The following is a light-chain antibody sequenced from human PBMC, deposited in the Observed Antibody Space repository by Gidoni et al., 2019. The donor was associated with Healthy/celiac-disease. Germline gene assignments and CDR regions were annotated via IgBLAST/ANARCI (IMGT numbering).Light chain of an antibody. Sequence: EIVLTQSPGTLSLSPGERAPLSCRASQSVSSSDLAWYQQKPGQAPRLLIYGASSRATGIPDRFSGSGSGTDFTLTISRLEPEDFAVYYCQQYGSSPTFGQGTKVEIK. J-gene: IGKJ1*01. CDR3: QQYGSSPT. CDR2: GAS. V-gene: IGKV3-20*01. CDR1: QSVSSSD.